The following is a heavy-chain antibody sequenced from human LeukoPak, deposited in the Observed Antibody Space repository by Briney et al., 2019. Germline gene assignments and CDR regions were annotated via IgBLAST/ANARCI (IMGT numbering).Heavy chain of an antibody. CDR2: ISSNSSYI. V-gene: IGHV3-21*01. J-gene: IGHJ4*02. Sequence: PGGSLRLSCAASGFTFSSYSMNWVRQAPGKGLEWVSSISSNSSYIYYADSVKGRFTISRDNAKNSLYLQMNSLRAEDTAVYYCARDPYDFWSGYHYFDYWGQGTLVTVSS. CDR3: ARDPYDFWSGYHYFDY. D-gene: IGHD3-3*01. CDR1: GFTFSSYS.